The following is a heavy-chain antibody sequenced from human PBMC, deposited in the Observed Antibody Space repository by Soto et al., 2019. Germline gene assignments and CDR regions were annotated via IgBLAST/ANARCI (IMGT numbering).Heavy chain of an antibody. J-gene: IGHJ4*02. V-gene: IGHV3-15*01. Sequence: GGSLRLSCAASGFTFSNAWMSWVRQAPGKGLEWVGRIKSKTDGGTTDYAAPVKGRFTISRDDSKNTLYLQMNSLKTEDTAVYYCTTTTTVTTPFDYWGQGTLVTVSS. D-gene: IGHD4-4*01. CDR3: TTTTTVTTPFDY. CDR2: IKSKTDGGTT. CDR1: GFTFSNAW.